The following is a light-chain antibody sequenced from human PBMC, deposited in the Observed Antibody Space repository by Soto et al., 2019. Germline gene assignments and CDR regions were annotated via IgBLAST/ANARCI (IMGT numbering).Light chain of an antibody. CDR3: CSYAGGSSFVV. V-gene: IGLV2-23*02. Sequence: QSVLTQPASVSGSPGQSITISCTGTSSDVGTYNLVSWYLHHPGKAPKLMIYEVTKRPSGVSNRFSGSKSGNTASLTISGLQAEDEADYYCCSYAGGSSFVVFGGGTKLTVL. CDR2: EVT. J-gene: IGLJ2*01. CDR1: SSDVGTYNL.